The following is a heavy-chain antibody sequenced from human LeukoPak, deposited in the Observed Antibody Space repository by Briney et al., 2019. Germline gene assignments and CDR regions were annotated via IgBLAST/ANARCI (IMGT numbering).Heavy chain of an antibody. V-gene: IGHV3-48*03. Sequence: GGSLRLSCAASGFTFSSYEMNWVRQAPGKGLEWVSYISSSGSTIYYADSVKGRFISSRDNTKNSLYLQMNSLRAENTAIYYCARDLRIVSGSYLDYWGQGTLVTVSS. CDR2: ISSSGSTI. CDR3: ARDLRIVSGSYLDY. CDR1: GFTFSSYE. D-gene: IGHD1-26*01. J-gene: IGHJ4*02.